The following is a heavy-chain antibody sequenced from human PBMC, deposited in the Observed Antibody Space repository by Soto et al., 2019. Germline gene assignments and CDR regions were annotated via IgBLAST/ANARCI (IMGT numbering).Heavy chain of an antibody. J-gene: IGHJ4*02. CDR2: IIPIFGTA. D-gene: IGHD3-22*01. V-gene: IGHV1-69*06. Sequence: QVQLVQSGAEVKKPGSSVKVSCKASGGTFSSYAISWVRQAPGQGLEWMGGIIPIFGTANYAQKFQGRVTITADKPTSTAYMELSSLRSEDTAVYYCARDSSPMGHYYDSSGYSDWGQGTLVTVSA. CDR1: GGTFSSYA. CDR3: ARDSSPMGHYYDSSGYSD.